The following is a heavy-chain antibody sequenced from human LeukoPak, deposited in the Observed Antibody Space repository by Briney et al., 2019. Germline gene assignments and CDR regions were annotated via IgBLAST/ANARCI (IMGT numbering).Heavy chain of an antibody. CDR3: ATVEWNCSGGSCYALNY. V-gene: IGHV1-24*01. CDR1: GYTLTELS. J-gene: IGHJ4*02. D-gene: IGHD2-15*01. CDR2: SDPEDGET. Sequence: ASVKVSCKVSGYTLTELSMHWVRQAPGKGLEWMGGSDPEDGETIYAQKFQGRVTMTEDTSTDTAYMELSSLRSEDTAVYYCATVEWNCSGGSCYALNYWGQGTLVTVSS.